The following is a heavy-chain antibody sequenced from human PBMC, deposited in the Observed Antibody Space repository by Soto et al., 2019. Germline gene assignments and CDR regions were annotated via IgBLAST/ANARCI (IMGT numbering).Heavy chain of an antibody. Sequence: SETLSLSCTVSGGTISSWYWSWIRQPPGKGLEWIGYIYYSGSSNCNPSLKSRVTISVDTSKNQFSLKLSSVTAADTAVYYCARRYGSAIDYWGQGTLVTVSS. V-gene: IGHV4-59*08. CDR1: GGTISSWY. D-gene: IGHD1-26*01. CDR2: IYYSGSS. J-gene: IGHJ4*02. CDR3: ARRYGSAIDY.